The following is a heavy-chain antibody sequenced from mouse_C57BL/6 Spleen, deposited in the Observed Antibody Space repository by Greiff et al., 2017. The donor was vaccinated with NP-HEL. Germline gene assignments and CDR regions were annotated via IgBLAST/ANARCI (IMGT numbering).Heavy chain of an antibody. Sequence: EVQLQQSGPELVKPGASVKIPCKASGYTFTDYNMDWVKQSHGKSLEWIGDINPNNGGTIYNQKFKGKATLTVDKSSSTAYMELRSLTSEDTAVYYGARFAGAYYAMDYWGQGTSVTVSS. CDR3: ARFAGAYYAMDY. CDR2: INPNNGGT. V-gene: IGHV1-18*01. D-gene: IGHD4-1*01. J-gene: IGHJ4*01. CDR1: GYTFTDYN.